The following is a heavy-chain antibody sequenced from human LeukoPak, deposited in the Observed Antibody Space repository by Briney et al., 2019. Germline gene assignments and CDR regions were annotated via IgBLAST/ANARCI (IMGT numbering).Heavy chain of an antibody. V-gene: IGHV4-39*01. Sequence: WVRQPPGKGLEWIGSIYYSGSTYYNPSLKSRVTISVDTSKNQFSLKLSSVTAADTAVYYCASLDSSSSRNFDYWGQGTLVTVSS. CDR3: ASLDSSSSRNFDY. J-gene: IGHJ4*02. D-gene: IGHD6-6*01. CDR2: IYYSGST.